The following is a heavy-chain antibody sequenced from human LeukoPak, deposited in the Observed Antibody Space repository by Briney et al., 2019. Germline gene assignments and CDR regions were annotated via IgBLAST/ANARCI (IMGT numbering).Heavy chain of an antibody. CDR1: RFTFSSYW. J-gene: IGHJ3*02. D-gene: IGHD3-9*01. CDR2: IKQDGSEK. V-gene: IGHV3-7*01. Sequence: GGSLRLSCAASRFTFSSYWMSWVRQAPGKGLEWVANIKQDGSEKYYVDSVKGRFTISRDNAKNSLYLQMNSLRAEDTAVYYCARDSHDILTGYDSNAFDIWGQGTMVTVSS. CDR3: ARDSHDILTGYDSNAFDI.